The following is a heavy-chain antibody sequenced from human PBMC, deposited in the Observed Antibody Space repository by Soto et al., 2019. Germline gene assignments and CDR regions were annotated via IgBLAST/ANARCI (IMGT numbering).Heavy chain of an antibody. CDR2: INHSGST. Sequence: SETLSLTCAVYGGSFSGYYWSWIRQPPGKGLEWIGEINHSGSTNYNPSLKSRVTISVDTSKNQFSLKLSSVTAADTAVYYCARAPQYYYGSGSYYSVYYYGMDVWGQGTTVS. V-gene: IGHV4-34*01. J-gene: IGHJ6*02. CDR1: GGSFSGYY. CDR3: ARAPQYYYGSGSYYSVYYYGMDV. D-gene: IGHD3-10*01.